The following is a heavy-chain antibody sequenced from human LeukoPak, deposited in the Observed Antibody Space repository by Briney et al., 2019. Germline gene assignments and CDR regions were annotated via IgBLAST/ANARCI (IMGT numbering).Heavy chain of an antibody. CDR1: GFTFSSYA. D-gene: IGHD2-8*02. CDR2: ISGSGGST. Sequence: GGSLRLSCAASGFTFSSYAMSWVRQAPGKGLEWVSAISGSGGSTYYADSVKGRFTISRDNSKNTLYLQMNSLRAEDTAVYYCAKGHVLGIFGVKVRGFDYWGQGTLVTVSS. J-gene: IGHJ4*02. CDR3: AKGHVLGIFGVKVRGFDY. V-gene: IGHV3-23*01.